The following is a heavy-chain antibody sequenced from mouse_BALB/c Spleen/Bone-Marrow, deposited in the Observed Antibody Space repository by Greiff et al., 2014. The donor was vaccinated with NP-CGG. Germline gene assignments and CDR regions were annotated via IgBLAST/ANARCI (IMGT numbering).Heavy chain of an antibody. J-gene: IGHJ4*01. CDR3: ARSLSRYAMDY. Sequence: SGPELVKPGASARISCKASGYTFTSYYIHWVKQRPGQGLEWIGWIYPGNVNTKYNEKFKGKATLTADKSSSTAYMQLSSLTSEDSAVYFCARSLSRYAMDYWCQGTSVTVSS. CDR1: GYTFTSYY. CDR2: IYPGNVNT. D-gene: IGHD6-2*01. V-gene: IGHV1S56*01.